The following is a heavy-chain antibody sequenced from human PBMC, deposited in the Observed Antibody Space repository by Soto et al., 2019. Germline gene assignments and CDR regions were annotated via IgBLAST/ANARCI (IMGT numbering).Heavy chain of an antibody. V-gene: IGHV2-70*01. CDR1: GFSLSTLGMS. CDR3: ARVSGSREKGFDX. CDR2: IDWGDEK. J-gene: IGHJ4*02. D-gene: IGHD1-26*01. Sequence: FGDTLVHPTQTLTLTCSFSGFSLSTLGMSVSWIRQPPVKALEGLALIDWGDEKYFSTSLQTRLSIFKDSSKSHVLLTITNVGPLDSATSFCARVSGSREKGFDXWGQGTLVTASX.